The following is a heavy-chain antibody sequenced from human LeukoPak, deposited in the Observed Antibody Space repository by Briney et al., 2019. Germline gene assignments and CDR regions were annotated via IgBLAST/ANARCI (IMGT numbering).Heavy chain of an antibody. CDR2: INAGNGNT. D-gene: IGHD3-22*01. CDR3: AAVSYYDSSVCCGDHDAFDI. V-gene: IGHV1-3*01. CDR1: GYTFTSYA. Sequence: ASVKVSCKASGYTFTSYAMHWVRQAPGQRLEWMGWINAGNGNTKYSQKFQGRVTITRDTSASTAYMELSSLRSEDTAVYYCAAVSYYDSSVCCGDHDAFDIWGQGTMVTVSS. J-gene: IGHJ3*02.